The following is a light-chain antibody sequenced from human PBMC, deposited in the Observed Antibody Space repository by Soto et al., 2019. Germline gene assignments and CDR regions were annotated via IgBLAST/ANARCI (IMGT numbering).Light chain of an antibody. CDR1: QRVAGN. CDR3: QQSNNWPPLT. J-gene: IGKJ4*01. CDR2: GVS. V-gene: IGKV3-15*01. Sequence: EIVMTQSPATLSVSPGETATLSCRASQRVAGNLAWYQQTPGQPPRLLIYGVSTRATGVPARFSGSGSETDFSLTISSLQIEDFALYYCQQSNNWPPLTFGGGTKVDI.